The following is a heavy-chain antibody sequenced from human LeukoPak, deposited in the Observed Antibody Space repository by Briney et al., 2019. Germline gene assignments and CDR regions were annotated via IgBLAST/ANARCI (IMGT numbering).Heavy chain of an antibody. CDR1: GGSISSSSCY. CDR2: IYYSGST. J-gene: IGHJ4*01. D-gene: IGHD3-3*01. CDR3: ARPGRSYYDFWRGGYFDY. V-gene: IGHV4-39*01. Sequence: SETLSLTCTVSGGSISSSSCYWGWIRQPPGKGLEWIGSIYYSGSTYYNPSLKSRVTISVDTSKNQFSLKLSSVTAADTAVYYCARPGRSYYDFWRGGYFDYWGQGTLVTVSS.